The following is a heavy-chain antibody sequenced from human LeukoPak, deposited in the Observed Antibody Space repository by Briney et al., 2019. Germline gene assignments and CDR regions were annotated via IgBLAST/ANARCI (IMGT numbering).Heavy chain of an antibody. CDR3: ARVHTAMVTGAPEYYFDY. J-gene: IGHJ4*02. V-gene: IGHV1-69*05. D-gene: IGHD5-18*01. Sequence: SVKVSCKASGGTFSSYAISWVRQAPGQGLEWMGGIIPIFGTANYAQKFQGRVTITTDESTSTAYMELSSLRSEDTAVYYCARVHTAMVTGAPEYYFDYWGQGTLVTVSS. CDR2: IIPIFGTA. CDR1: GGTFSSYA.